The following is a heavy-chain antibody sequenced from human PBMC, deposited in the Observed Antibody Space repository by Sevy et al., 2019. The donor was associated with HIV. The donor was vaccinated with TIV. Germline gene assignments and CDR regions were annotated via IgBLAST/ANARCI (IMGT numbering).Heavy chain of an antibody. V-gene: IGHV1-2*02. CDR3: ARGGFVYHYYLDS. D-gene: IGHD5-12*01. Sequence: ASVKVSCKASGYTFIGQYVHWVRQAPGQGLEWMGWINPNTGGTRYGKKFQGRVTLARDTSISTAYMDLTRLTSDDTGVYYCARGGFVYHYYLDSWGQGTLVTVSS. CDR2: INPNTGGT. CDR1: GYTFIGQY. J-gene: IGHJ4*02.